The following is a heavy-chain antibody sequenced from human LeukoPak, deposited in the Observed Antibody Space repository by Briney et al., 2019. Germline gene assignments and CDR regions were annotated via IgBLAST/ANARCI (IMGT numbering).Heavy chain of an antibody. D-gene: IGHD3-22*01. J-gene: IGHJ6*03. CDR1: GFTVSSKY. V-gene: IGHV3-53*01. CDR3: ARDTTMIPPLYYMDV. Sequence: GGSLRLSCAASGFTVSSKYMTWVRQAPGKGLEWASVIYSDGSTFYADSVRGRFTISRDSSKNTVYLQMSSLRAEDTAVYYCARDTTMIPPLYYMDVWGKGITVTVSS. CDR2: IYSDGST.